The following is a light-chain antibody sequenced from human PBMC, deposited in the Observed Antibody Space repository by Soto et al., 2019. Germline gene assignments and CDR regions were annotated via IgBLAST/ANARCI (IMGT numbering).Light chain of an antibody. J-gene: IGKJ4*01. CDR3: QQYNDWPLT. V-gene: IGKV3D-15*01. CDR1: QSVDSN. CDR2: GAS. Sequence: EIVMTQSPATLSVSPGDGATLSCRASQSVDSNLAWYQQKPGQTPRLLMYGASTRPTGIPARFSGSGSGTEFTLTLISLQSEDSAVYYCQQYNDWPLTFGGGTTVEIK.